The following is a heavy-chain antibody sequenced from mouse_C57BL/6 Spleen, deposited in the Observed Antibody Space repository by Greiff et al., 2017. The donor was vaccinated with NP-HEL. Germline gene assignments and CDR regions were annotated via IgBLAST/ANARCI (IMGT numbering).Heavy chain of an antibody. CDR2: ISYDGSN. CDR1: GYSITSGYY. J-gene: IGHJ2*01. Sequence: ESGPGLVKPSQSLSLTCSVTGYSITSGYYWNWIRQFPGNKLEWMGYISYDGSNNYNPSLKNRISITRDTSKNQFFQKLNSVTTEDTATYYCARDTVITTVVAKEYYFDYWGQGTTLTVSS. D-gene: IGHD1-1*01. CDR3: ARDTVITTVVAKEYYFDY. V-gene: IGHV3-6*01.